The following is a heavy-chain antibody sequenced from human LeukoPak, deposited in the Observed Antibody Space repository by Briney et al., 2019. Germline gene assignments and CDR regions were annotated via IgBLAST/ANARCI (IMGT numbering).Heavy chain of an antibody. CDR2: MNTNCGNT. Sequence: GASVKVSRKASVYTFTSYDIYCVRPATGQGVEWMGWMNTNCGNTGYAQKFQGRVTMTRNTSISIAYMELSSLRSEDTAVYYCATDFGGSYLDVDYWGQGTLVTVSS. V-gene: IGHV1-8*01. CDR3: ATDFGGSYLDVDY. CDR1: VYTFTSYD. J-gene: IGHJ4*02. D-gene: IGHD1-26*01.